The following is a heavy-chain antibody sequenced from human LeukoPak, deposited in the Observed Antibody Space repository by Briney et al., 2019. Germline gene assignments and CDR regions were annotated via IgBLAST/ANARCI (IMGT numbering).Heavy chain of an antibody. CDR2: ISAYNGNT. J-gene: IGHJ4*02. CDR3: ARDIAKGDDFWSGYYGFDY. D-gene: IGHD3-3*01. CDR1: GYTFTSYG. V-gene: IGHV1-18*01. Sequence: GASVKVSCKASGYTFTSYGISWVRQAPGQGLEWMGWISAYNGNTNYAQKLQGRVAMTTDTSTSTAYMELRSLRSDDTAVYYCARDIAKGDDFWSGYYGFDYWGQGTLVTVSS.